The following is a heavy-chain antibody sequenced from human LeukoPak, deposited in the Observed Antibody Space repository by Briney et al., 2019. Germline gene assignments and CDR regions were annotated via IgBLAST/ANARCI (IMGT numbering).Heavy chain of an antibody. CDR2: IRYDGSNK. J-gene: IGHJ4*02. V-gene: IGHV3-30*02. D-gene: IGHD3-3*01. CDR3: AKSFKAEKRFLEWLYFDY. CDR1: GFTFSSYG. Sequence: GGSLTLSCAASGFTFSSYGMHWVRQAPGKGLEWVAFIRYDGSNKYYADSVKGRFTISRDNSKNTLYLQMNSLRAEDTAVYYCAKSFKAEKRFLEWLYFDYWGQGTLVTVSS.